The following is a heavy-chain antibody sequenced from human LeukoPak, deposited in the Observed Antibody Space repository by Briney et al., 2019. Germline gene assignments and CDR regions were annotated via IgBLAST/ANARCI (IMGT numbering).Heavy chain of an antibody. D-gene: IGHD3-10*01. CDR2: IYFSGRT. Sequence: PSETLSLTCNVSGGSISSSSYYWGWIRPPPGKGLEWIVSIYFSGRTYYNMSLKSRVTISIDTSKNQFSLKVNSVTAADTAVYYCARDNPYGSGTDYWGQGTLVTVSS. CDR3: ARDNPYGSGTDY. V-gene: IGHV4-39*07. J-gene: IGHJ4*02. CDR1: GGSISSSSYY.